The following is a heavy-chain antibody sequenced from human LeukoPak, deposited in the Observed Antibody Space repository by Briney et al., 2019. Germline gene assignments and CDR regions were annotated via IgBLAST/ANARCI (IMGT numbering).Heavy chain of an antibody. V-gene: IGHV1-69*04. CDR2: IIPIFGIA. CDR3: ARDPTSYSGSLSGYNWFDP. Sequence: SVKVSCKASGGTFSSYAISWVRQAPGQGLEWMGRIIPIFGIANYAQKFQCRVTITADKSTSTAYMELSSLRSEDTAVYYCARDPTSYSGSLSGYNWFDPWGQGTLVTVSS. D-gene: IGHD1-26*01. J-gene: IGHJ5*02. CDR1: GGTFSSYA.